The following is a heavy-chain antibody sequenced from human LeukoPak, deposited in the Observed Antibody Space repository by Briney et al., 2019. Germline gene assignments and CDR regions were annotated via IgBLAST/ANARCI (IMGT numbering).Heavy chain of an antibody. J-gene: IGHJ4*02. D-gene: IGHD2-2*01. V-gene: IGHV3-43*02. CDR3: AKDISSSRRTFDY. CDR2: ISGDGGST. Sequence: GGSLRLSCAASGFTFDDYAMYWVRQAPGKGLEWVSLISGDGGSTYYADSVKGRFTISRDNSKNSLYLQMNSLRTEDTALYHCAKDISSSRRTFDYWGQGTLVTVSA. CDR1: GFTFDDYA.